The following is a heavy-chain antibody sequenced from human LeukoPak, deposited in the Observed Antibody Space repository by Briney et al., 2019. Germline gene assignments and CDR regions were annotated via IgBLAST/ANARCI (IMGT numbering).Heavy chain of an antibody. CDR3: ARSVKMELHYFDY. J-gene: IGHJ4*02. D-gene: IGHD1-7*01. V-gene: IGHV4-30-4*01. Sequence: SETLSLTCTVSGGSISSGDYYWSWIRQPPGKGLEWIGYIYYRGSTYYNPSLKSRVTISVDTSKNQFSLKLSSVTAADTAVYYCARSVKMELHYFDYWGQGTLVTVSS. CDR1: GGSISSGDYY. CDR2: IYYRGST.